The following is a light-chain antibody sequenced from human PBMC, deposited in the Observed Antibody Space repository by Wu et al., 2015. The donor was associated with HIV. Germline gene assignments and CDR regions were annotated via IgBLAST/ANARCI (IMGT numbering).Light chain of an antibody. CDR1: QSVNSKY. CDR2: SAS. V-gene: IGKV3-20*01. CDR3: QQYDNSPYT. Sequence: EIVLTQFPGTLSLSPGERATLSCRASQSVNSKYFAWYQQKPGQAPRLLIYSASTRATGIPDRFSGSGSGTDFTLTITRLEPDDFAVYYCQQYDNSPYTFGQGTKLEIK. J-gene: IGKJ2*01.